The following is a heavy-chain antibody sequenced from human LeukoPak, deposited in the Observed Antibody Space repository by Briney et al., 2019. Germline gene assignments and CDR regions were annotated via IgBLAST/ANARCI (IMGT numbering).Heavy chain of an antibody. Sequence: GESLKISCKGSGYSFSSYWIAWVRQMPGKGLEWMGIIYPGDSATKYSPSFQGQVTVSADKSISTAYLQWSSLKASDTAMYYCARQNWGVDYSGQGTLVTVSS. CDR1: GYSFSSYW. J-gene: IGHJ4*02. CDR2: IYPGDSAT. CDR3: ARQNWGVDY. D-gene: IGHD7-27*01. V-gene: IGHV5-51*01.